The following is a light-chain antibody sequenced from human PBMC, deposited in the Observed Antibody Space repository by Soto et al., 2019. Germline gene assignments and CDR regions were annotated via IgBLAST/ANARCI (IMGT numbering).Light chain of an antibody. CDR2: DTN. CDR3: LLSDSGAVV. V-gene: IGLV7-46*01. J-gene: IGLJ3*02. CDR1: TGPVITTHY. Sequence: QAVVTQEPSLTVSPGGTVTLTCACSTGPVITTHYPYWFQQKPGQAPKTLFYDTNHKHSWTPARFSASLLGDKAALTLSGAQPEDEAEYYCLLSDSGAVVFGGGTKVTVL.